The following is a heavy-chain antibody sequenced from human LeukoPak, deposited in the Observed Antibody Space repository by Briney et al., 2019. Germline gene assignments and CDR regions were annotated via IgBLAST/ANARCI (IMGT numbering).Heavy chain of an antibody. D-gene: IGHD1-26*01. CDR3: AKIRSGSYYYFDY. CDR2: ISASGGNT. Sequence: GGTLRLSCAASGFTFSNYGMSWVRQAPGKGLEWVSAISASGGNTYYADSVKGRFTISRDNSKNTLFLQMNGLRADDMAVYYCAKIRSGSYYYFDYWGQGTLGTVSS. V-gene: IGHV3-23*01. CDR1: GFTFSNYG. J-gene: IGHJ4*02.